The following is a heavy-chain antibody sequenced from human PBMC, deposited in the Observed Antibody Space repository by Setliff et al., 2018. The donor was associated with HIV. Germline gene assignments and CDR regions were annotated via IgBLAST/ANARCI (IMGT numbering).Heavy chain of an antibody. V-gene: IGHV1-2*06. CDR2: INPNNGGI. D-gene: IGHD6-19*01. J-gene: IGHJ6*03. Sequence: ASVMVSCKASGYSFTDYYIHWVRQAPGQGLEWMGRINPNNGGINYVQRFRGRVTMTRDTSINTAYMELSSLRSDDTAVYYCARTIPLAGSDMDLWGKGTTVTVSS. CDR3: ARTIPLAGSDMDL. CDR1: GYSFTDYY.